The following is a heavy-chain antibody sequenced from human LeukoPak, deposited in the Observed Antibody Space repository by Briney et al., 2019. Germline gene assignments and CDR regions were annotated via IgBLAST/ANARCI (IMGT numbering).Heavy chain of an antibody. J-gene: IGHJ4*02. CDR2: ILSDGSIQ. D-gene: IGHD1-26*01. CDR3: ARGAILGGYNLIDD. CDR1: GFTFGTYA. Sequence: GGSLRLSCAASGFTFGTYAMHWVRQAPGKGLGWVAVILSDGSIQNSADSVRGRFIISRDNSKNTLSLQMNRLRTEDTAVYYCARGAILGGYNLIDDWGQGTLVTVSS. V-gene: IGHV3-30*04.